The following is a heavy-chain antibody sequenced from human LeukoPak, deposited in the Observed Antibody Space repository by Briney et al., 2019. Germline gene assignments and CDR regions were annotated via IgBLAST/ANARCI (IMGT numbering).Heavy chain of an antibody. D-gene: IGHD6-6*01. CDR1: GFTFSNYG. CDR2: IWYDGSNK. Sequence: GGSLRLSCAVSGFTFSNYGMHWVRQAPGKGLEWVAVIWYDGSNKYYADSVKGRFTTSRDNSKNTLYLQMNSLRAEDTAEYYCAKRGSAWDLDFWGQGILATVFS. V-gene: IGHV3-33*06. J-gene: IGHJ4*02. CDR3: AKRGSAWDLDF.